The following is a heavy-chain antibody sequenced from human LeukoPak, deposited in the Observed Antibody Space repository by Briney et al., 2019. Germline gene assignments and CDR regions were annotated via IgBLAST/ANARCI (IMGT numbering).Heavy chain of an antibody. D-gene: IGHD3-22*01. CDR3: ARDGYYDSSGYIAFDI. J-gene: IGHJ3*02. Sequence: PSETLSLTCTVSGGSISSHYWSWIRQPRGKGLEWIGYIYYSGSTNYNPSLKSRVTISVDTSKNQFSLKLSSVTAADTAVYYCARDGYYDSSGYIAFDIWGQGTMVTVSS. CDR1: GGSISSHY. CDR2: IYYSGST. V-gene: IGHV4-59*11.